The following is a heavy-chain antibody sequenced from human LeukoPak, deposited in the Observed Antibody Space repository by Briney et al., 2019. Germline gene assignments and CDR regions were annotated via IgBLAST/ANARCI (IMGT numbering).Heavy chain of an antibody. V-gene: IGHV3-23*01. CDR2: VANSGVDT. Sequence: GGSLRLSCAASGFTFSTYAMSWVRQAPGKGLEWVSTVANSGVDTYYADSVRGRYTISRDNSRNTGYLQINRLRAEDTAVFYCAKSHSVAQRGYFDYWGQGTLVTVSS. CDR3: AKSHSVAQRGYFDY. D-gene: IGHD4-23*01. J-gene: IGHJ4*02. CDR1: GFTFSTYA.